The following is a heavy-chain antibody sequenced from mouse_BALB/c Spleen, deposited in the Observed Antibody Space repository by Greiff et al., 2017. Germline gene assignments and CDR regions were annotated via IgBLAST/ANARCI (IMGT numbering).Heavy chain of an antibody. CDR3: APNYYGSSYGFAD. CDR2: INPYNDGT. J-gene: IGHJ3*01. D-gene: IGHD1-1*01. Sequence: VQLQQSGPELVKPGASVKMSCKASGYTFTSYVMHWVKQKPGQGLEWIGYINPYNDGTKYNEKFKGKATLTSDKSSSTAYMELSSLTSEDSAVYYCAPNYYGSSYGFADWGQGTLVTVSA. V-gene: IGHV1-14*01. CDR1: GYTFTSYV.